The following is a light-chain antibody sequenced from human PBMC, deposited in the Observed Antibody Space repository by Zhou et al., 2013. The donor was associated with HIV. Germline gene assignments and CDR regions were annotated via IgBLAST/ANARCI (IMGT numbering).Light chain of an antibody. Sequence: DIQMTQSPSSLSASVGDRVTITCRASQDINIYLAWYQQKPGKVPKLLIYAASTLQSGVPSRFSGSGSGTEFTLTITSLQPEDVANYFCQKYNRAPWMFGQGTKVEV. J-gene: IGKJ1*01. CDR1: QDINIY. CDR3: QKYNRAPWM. V-gene: IGKV1-27*01. CDR2: AAS.